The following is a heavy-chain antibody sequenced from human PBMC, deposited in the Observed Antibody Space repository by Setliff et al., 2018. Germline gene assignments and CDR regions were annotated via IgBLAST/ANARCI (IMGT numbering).Heavy chain of an antibody. Sequence: GGSLRLSCAASGFTVTSNYMSWVRQAPGKGLEWVSVIYTGGSTYYADSVKGRFTISRDNSKNTLYLQMNSLRAEDTAVYYCARDLGARYCSGGSCSHYYYYYYVDVWGKGTTVTVSS. CDR2: IYTGGST. CDR3: ARDLGARYCSGGSCSHYYYYYYVDV. D-gene: IGHD2-15*01. CDR1: GFTVTSNY. J-gene: IGHJ6*03. V-gene: IGHV3-53*01.